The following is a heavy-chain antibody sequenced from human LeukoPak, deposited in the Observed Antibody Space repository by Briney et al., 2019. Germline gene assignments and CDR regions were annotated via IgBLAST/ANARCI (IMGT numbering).Heavy chain of an antibody. Sequence: GGSLRLSCAASGFTFSDYYMSWIRQAPGKGLEWVSYISSSGSTIYYADSVKGRFTISRDSAKNSLYLQMNSLRAEDTAVYYCARSIAADATTFGYWGQGTLVTVSS. CDR2: ISSSGSTI. V-gene: IGHV3-11*01. CDR3: ARSIAADATTFGY. D-gene: IGHD6-25*01. J-gene: IGHJ4*02. CDR1: GFTFSDYY.